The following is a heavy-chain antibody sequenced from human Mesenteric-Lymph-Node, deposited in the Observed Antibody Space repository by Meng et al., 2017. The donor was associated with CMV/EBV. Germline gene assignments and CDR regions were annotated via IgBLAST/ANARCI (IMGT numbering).Heavy chain of an antibody. Sequence: GESLKISCAASGFRFSDYYMTWIRQAPGKGLEWVSYISGSGDTIFYTDSSDRSKSYADSVRGRFTISRDNARNSLHPQMSSLRVEDTAVYYCARIGTGYSSSWSFDYWGQGTVVTVSS. CDR1: GFRFSDYY. CDR3: ARIGTGYSSSWSFDY. CDR2: ISGSGDTI. D-gene: IGHD6-13*01. V-gene: IGHV3-11*04. J-gene: IGHJ4*02.